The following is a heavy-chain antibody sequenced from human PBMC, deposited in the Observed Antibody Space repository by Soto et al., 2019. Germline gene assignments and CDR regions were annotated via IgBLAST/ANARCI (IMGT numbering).Heavy chain of an antibody. D-gene: IGHD2-15*01. J-gene: IGHJ5*02. CDR2: ISSSSSYI. V-gene: IGHV3-21*01. CDR3: SSGGSSHWFDP. CDR1: GFTFSSYI. Sequence: GGSLRLARAASGFTFSSYIMNGVRQAPGKGLEWVSPISSSSSYIYYADSVKGRFTISRDNAKNSLYLQMNSLRAEDTAVYYCSSGGSSHWFDPWGQGTLVTVSS.